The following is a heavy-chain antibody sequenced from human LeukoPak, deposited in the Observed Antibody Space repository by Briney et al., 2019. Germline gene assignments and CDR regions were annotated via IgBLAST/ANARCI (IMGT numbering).Heavy chain of an antibody. CDR1: GFTFSDSH. J-gene: IGHJ4*02. Sequence: PGGSLKLSCAASGFTFSDSHINGVRQAFGKGLEWVGRIRSKANSYATGYSASVKGRFTISRDDSKNTAYLHMDSLKTEDTAVYYCSRRGSGSSFDYWGQGTLVTVSS. V-gene: IGHV3-73*01. CDR3: SRRGSGSSFDY. D-gene: IGHD6-19*01. CDR2: IRSKANSYAT.